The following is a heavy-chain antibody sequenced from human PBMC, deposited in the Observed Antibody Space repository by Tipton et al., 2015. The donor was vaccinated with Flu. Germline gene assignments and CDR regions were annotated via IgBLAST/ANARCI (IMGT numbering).Heavy chain of an antibody. CDR3: AIFKNPGH. J-gene: IGHJ4*02. CDR2: INQDGSEE. CDR1: GFPFSEFW. D-gene: IGHD2/OR15-2a*01. Sequence: SLRLSCAASGFPFSEFWMHWVRQAPGKGLEWVAHINQDGSEESYVESVKGRFTISRDNARNSVFLQMNSLRVEDTALYYCAIFKNPGHWGQGTLVTVSS. V-gene: IGHV3-7*01.